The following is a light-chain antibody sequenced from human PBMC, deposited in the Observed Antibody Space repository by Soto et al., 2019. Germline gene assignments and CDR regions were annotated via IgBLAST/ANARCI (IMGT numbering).Light chain of an antibody. CDR3: AAWDDSMNAHV. CDR1: TSNIGSHP. V-gene: IGLV1-44*01. CDR2: SKT. Sequence: QSVLTQPPSASGTPGQRVTISCSGSTSNIGSHPVNWYQQFPGTAPKLLIYSKTHRPSGVPDRLSGSESGTSASLAISGLQSDDEADYYCAAWDDSMNAHVFGTGTKLTVL. J-gene: IGLJ1*01.